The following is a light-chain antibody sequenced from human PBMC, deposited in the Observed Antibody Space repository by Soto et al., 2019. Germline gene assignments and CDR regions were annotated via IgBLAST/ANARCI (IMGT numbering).Light chain of an antibody. CDR3: SSYTNTAPVV. Sequence: QSALTQVASVSGSPGQSITISCTGTSSDVGGRDFVSWYQQHPGKAPKLIIYNVNYRPSGVSDRFSGSKSGNTASLTISGLQADDEADYYCSSYTNTAPVVCGGGTKLTVL. CDR1: SSDVGGRDF. V-gene: IGLV2-14*03. CDR2: NVN. J-gene: IGLJ3*02.